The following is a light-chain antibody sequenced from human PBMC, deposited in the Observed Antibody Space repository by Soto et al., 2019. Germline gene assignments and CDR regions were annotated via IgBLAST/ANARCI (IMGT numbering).Light chain of an antibody. CDR2: EVS. J-gene: IGLJ1*01. V-gene: IGLV2-14*01. CDR3: SSYRSSSTLGV. Sequence: QSVLTQPASVSGSRGQSITISCTGTSSDVGGYNYVSWYQQHPGKAPKLMIYEVSNRPSGVSNRFSGSKSGNTASLTISGLQAEDEADYYCSSYRSSSTLGVFGTGTKLTVL. CDR1: SSDVGGYNY.